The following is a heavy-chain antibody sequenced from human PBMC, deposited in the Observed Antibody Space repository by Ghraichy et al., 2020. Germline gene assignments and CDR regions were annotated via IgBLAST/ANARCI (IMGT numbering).Heavy chain of an antibody. J-gene: IGHJ6*02. CDR1: GGSISSSSYY. Sequence: SETLSLNCTVSGGSISSSSYYWGWIRQPPGKRLEWIGSIYYVGSTYYNPPLKNRVTISVDTSKNQFSLRLSSVTAADTAVYYCARLGADIVVGPAAYGDSFMDVWGQGTTVTVSS. CDR2: IYYVGST. CDR3: ARLGADIVVGPAAYGDSFMDV. D-gene: IGHD2-2*01. V-gene: IGHV4-39*01.